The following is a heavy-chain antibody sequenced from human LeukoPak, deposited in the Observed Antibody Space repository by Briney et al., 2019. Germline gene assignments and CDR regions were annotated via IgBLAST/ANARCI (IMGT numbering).Heavy chain of an antibody. J-gene: IGHJ6*02. CDR1: GDSITSFY. Sequence: SETLSLTCTVSGDSITSFYWSWIRQPPGKGLEWIGYIHYSGSTNYNPSLKSRVTISVDTSKNQFSLKLSSVTAADTAVYYCASAGSSGWYPAYYGMDVWGQGTTVTVSS. V-gene: IGHV4-59*08. CDR3: ASAGSSGWYPAYYGMDV. D-gene: IGHD6-19*01. CDR2: IHYSGST.